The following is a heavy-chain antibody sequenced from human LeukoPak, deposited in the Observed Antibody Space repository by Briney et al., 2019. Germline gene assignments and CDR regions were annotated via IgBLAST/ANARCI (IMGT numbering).Heavy chain of an antibody. CDR3: ARDPGMRYYDSSGYYLLSYSFDY. V-gene: IGHV3-7*01. CDR1: GFTFSSYW. D-gene: IGHD3-22*01. J-gene: IGHJ4*02. Sequence: QAGGSLRLSCAASGFTFSSYWMSWVRQAPGKGLEWVANIKQDGSEKYYVDSVKGRFTISRDNAKNSLYLQMSSLRAEDTAVYYCARDPGMRYYDSSGYYLLSYSFDYWGQGTLVTVSS. CDR2: IKQDGSEK.